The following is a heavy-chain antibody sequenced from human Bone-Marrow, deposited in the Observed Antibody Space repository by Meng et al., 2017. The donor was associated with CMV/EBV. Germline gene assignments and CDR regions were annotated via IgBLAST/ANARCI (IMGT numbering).Heavy chain of an antibody. D-gene: IGHD3-10*01. CDR2: IRYDGSNK. J-gene: IGHJ4*02. V-gene: IGHV3-30*02. CDR3: ATDRGGSNTFDY. CDR1: GFTFSSYA. Sequence: GGSLRLSCAASGFTFSSYAMSWVRQAPGKGLEWVAFIRYDGSNKYYADSVKGRFTISRDNSKNTLYLQMNSLRAEDTAVYYCATDRGGSNTFDYWGQGTLVTVSS.